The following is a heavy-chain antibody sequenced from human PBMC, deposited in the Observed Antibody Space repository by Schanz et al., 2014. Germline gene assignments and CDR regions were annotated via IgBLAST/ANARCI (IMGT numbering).Heavy chain of an antibody. J-gene: IGHJ4*02. Sequence: QVQLVQSGAEVKKPGASLKVSCKASGYSFSAHYLHWEREAPGQGLEWMGWINGYNGHTLYAQKFQGRVTMTTDTSTSTSYMELRSLRSDDTAVYYCARGGYSSGWYDRDIAHFDYWGQGTLVTVSS. CDR1: GYSFSAHY. CDR3: ARGGYSSGWYDRDIAHFDY. V-gene: IGHV1-18*04. D-gene: IGHD6-19*01. CDR2: INGYNGHT.